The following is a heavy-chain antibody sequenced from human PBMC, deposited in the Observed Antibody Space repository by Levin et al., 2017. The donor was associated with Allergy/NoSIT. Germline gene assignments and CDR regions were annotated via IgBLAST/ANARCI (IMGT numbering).Heavy chain of an antibody. Sequence: GASVKVSCAASGFTFSDYYMSWIRQAPGKGLEWVSYISSSGSTIYYADSVKGRFTISRDNAKNSLYLQMNSLRAEDTAVYYCARGFTVTREYDYWGQGTLVTVSS. CDR1: GFTFSDYY. V-gene: IGHV3-11*01. J-gene: IGHJ4*02. D-gene: IGHD4-17*01. CDR2: ISSSGSTI. CDR3: ARGFTVTREYDY.